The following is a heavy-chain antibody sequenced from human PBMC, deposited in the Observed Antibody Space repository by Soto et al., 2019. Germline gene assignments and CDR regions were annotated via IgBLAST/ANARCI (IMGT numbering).Heavy chain of an antibody. Sequence: QVQLVQSGAEVKKPGSSVKVSCKASGGTFSSYAISWVRQAPGQGLEWMGGIIPIFGTANYAQKFQGRVTITADESTSTAYMELSSLTSEDTAVYYCASFSDYYDSSGYYWYFDLWGRGTLVTVSS. D-gene: IGHD3-22*01. CDR3: ASFSDYYDSSGYYWYFDL. V-gene: IGHV1-69*01. CDR1: GGTFSSYA. CDR2: IIPIFGTA. J-gene: IGHJ2*01.